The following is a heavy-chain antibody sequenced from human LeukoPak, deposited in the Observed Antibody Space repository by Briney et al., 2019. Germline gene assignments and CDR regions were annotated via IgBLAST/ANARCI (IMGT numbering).Heavy chain of an antibody. Sequence: PGGSLRLSCAASGFTFSSYGMHWVRQAPGKGLEWVSFIQYDGSSKYSTDSVKGRFTISRDNSKSTLYLQINSLRAEDTAVYYCAKDFGSGGYGFDPWGKGTLVTVSS. D-gene: IGHD1-26*01. CDR3: AKDFGSGGYGFDP. V-gene: IGHV3-30*02. J-gene: IGHJ5*02. CDR1: GFTFSSYG. CDR2: IQYDGSSK.